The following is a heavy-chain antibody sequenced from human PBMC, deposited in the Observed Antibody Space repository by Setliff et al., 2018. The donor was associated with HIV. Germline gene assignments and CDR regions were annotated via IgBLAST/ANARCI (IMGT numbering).Heavy chain of an antibody. Sequence: ASVKVSCKASGYTFTNSDISWVRQAPGQGLEWMGWMNPKSGNTGYAQKFQGRVTMTSNTFIGKAYMELNSLTSDDTAVYYCARGHLDYDYWEDILGNWFDPWGQGTLVTV. V-gene: IGHV1-8*02. CDR3: ARGHLDYDYWEDILGNWFDP. D-gene: IGHD3-3*01. CDR1: GYTFTNSD. CDR2: MNPKSGNT. J-gene: IGHJ5*02.